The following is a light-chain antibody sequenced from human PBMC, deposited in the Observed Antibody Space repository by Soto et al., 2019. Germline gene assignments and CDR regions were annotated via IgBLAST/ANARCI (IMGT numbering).Light chain of an antibody. J-gene: IGKJ1*01. V-gene: IGKV3-15*01. CDR3: QQYNNWPQT. CDR2: VHP. Sequence: EIVMTQSPATLSVSPGERATLSCRASQSVSSNLAWYQQKPGRLPGSSSMVHPPGPLVSQPGSVAVGLGQSSLSPSAACSLKIAVYYCQQYNNWPQTFGQGTKVEIK. CDR1: QSVSSN.